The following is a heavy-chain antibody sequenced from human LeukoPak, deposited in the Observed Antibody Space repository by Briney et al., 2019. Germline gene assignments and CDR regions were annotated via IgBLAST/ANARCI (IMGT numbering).Heavy chain of an antibody. Sequence: ASVKVSCKASNYTFTSCGISWVRQAPGQGLEWMAWINAYNGDTNYAQKFQGRVTLTTDASTSTAYMELRSLRSDDTAVYYCARDGSGVWFDYWGQGTLVTVSS. CDR3: ARDGSGVWFDY. D-gene: IGHD3-10*01. CDR2: INAYNGDT. V-gene: IGHV1-18*01. J-gene: IGHJ4*02. CDR1: NYTFTSCG.